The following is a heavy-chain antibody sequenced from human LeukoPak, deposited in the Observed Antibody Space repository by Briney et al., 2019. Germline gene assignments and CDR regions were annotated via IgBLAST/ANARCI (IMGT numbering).Heavy chain of an antibody. D-gene: IGHD4-17*01. CDR3: ARDYGDYGTFDY. CDR2: ISAYNGNT. J-gene: IGHJ4*02. CDR1: GYTFTSYG. Sequence: ASLKVSCKTSGYTFTSYGISWLRQAPGQGLEWMGWISAYNGNTNYAQKLQGRVTMTTDTSTSTAYMELRSLRSDDTAVYYCARDYGDYGTFDYWGQGTLVTVSS. V-gene: IGHV1-18*01.